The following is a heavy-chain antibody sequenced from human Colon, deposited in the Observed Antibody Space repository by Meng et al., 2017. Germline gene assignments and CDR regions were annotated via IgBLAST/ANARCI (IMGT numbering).Heavy chain of an antibody. CDR3: ARDRLQYYAGSGYHNWFDP. V-gene: IGHV3-11*01. CDR2: ISSGGSSI. D-gene: IGHD3-22*01. CDR1: GFTFSEYS. J-gene: IGHJ5*02. Sequence: QVQLVESGGTLGKPGGSLRLSCVGCGFTFSEYSMSWIRQAPGKGLEWLSYISSGGSSIYYTDSVKGRFIISRDNAKNSLYLQMHGLRAEDTALYYCARDRLQYYAGSGYHNWFDPWGQGTLVTVSS.